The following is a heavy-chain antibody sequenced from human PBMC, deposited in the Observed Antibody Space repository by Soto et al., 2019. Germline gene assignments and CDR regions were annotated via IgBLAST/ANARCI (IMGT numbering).Heavy chain of an antibody. CDR1: GGSSSGYY. V-gene: IGHV4-34*01. CDR2: INHSGST. J-gene: IGHJ4*02. D-gene: IGHD4-17*01. CDR3: ASFDYGAYYFEY. Sequence: SETMSLTCAVYGGSSSGYYCSWIRQPPGKGLEWIGEINHSGSTNFNPSLKSRVTISVDTSKNQFSLKLSSVTAAVAAVYYCASFDYGAYYFEYWGQGSLVTVSS.